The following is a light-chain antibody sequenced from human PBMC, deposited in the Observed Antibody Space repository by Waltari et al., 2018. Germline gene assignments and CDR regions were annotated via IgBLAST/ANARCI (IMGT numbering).Light chain of an antibody. Sequence: QSASTQPPSVLGSPGQSVTISCTGTSSDVRTYNYFYWYQQHPGKAPKLMIYDVSKRPTGVSDRFSGSKSGNTASLTISGLQAEDEADYYCCSYTTSSTWVFGGGTRLTVL. CDR1: SSDVRTYNY. J-gene: IGLJ2*01. V-gene: IGLV2-14*03. CDR2: DVS. CDR3: CSYTTSSTWV.